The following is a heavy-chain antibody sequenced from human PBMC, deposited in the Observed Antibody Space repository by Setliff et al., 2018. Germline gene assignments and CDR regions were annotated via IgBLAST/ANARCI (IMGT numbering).Heavy chain of an antibody. V-gene: IGHV3-23*01. J-gene: IGHJ4*02. Sequence: GGSLRLSCAASGFTFTSYAMRWVRQAPGKGLAWVSSISGSGGSTYYADSVKGRFTISRDNSNNALYLQMNSLRAEDTAIYYCAKGGYSGSHYFDYWGQGTLVTVSS. CDR3: AKGGYSGSHYFDY. CDR2: ISGSGGST. D-gene: IGHD1-26*01. CDR1: GFTFTSYA.